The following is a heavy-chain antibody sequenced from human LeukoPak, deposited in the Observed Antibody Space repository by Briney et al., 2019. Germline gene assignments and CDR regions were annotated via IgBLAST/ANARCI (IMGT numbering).Heavy chain of an antibody. CDR3: ARGNYYDSSGAI. CDR1: GGTFSSYA. V-gene: IGHV1-69*13. D-gene: IGHD3-22*01. CDR2: IIPIFGTA. J-gene: IGHJ3*02. Sequence: ASVKVSCKASGGTFSSYAISWVRQAPGQGLEWMGGIIPIFGTANYAQKFQGRVTITADESTSIAYMELRSLRSDDTAVYYCARGNYYDSSGAIWGQGTMVTVSS.